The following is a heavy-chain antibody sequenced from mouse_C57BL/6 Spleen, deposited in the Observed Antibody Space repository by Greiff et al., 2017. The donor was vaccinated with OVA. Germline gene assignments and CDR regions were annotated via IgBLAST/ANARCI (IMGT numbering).Heavy chain of an antibody. CDR3: ASSNYYGRRFDY. CDR2: IYPRSGNT. V-gene: IGHV1-81*01. J-gene: IGHJ2*01. CDR1: GYTFTSYG. D-gene: IGHD1-1*01. Sequence: VQLQQSGAELARPGASVKLSCKASGYTFTSYGISWVKQSTGQGLEWIGEIYPRSGNTYYNEKFKGKATLTADKSSSTAYMELRSLTSEDSAVYFCASSNYYGRRFDYWGQGTTLTVSS.